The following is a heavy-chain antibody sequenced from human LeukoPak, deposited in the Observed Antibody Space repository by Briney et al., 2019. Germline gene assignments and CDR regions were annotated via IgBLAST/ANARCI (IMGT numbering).Heavy chain of an antibody. CDR3: ARGAVTRDFDF. CDR2: LYTSDYT. V-gene: IGHV3-53*01. Sequence: PGGSLRLSCAASGINVTSNYMTWVRQAPGKGLEWVSVLYTSDYTYYADSAKGRFTISRDNSKNTLYLQMDSLRVEDTATYFCARGAVTRDFDFWGQGVLVIVSS. CDR1: GINVTSNY. D-gene: IGHD4-17*01. J-gene: IGHJ4*02.